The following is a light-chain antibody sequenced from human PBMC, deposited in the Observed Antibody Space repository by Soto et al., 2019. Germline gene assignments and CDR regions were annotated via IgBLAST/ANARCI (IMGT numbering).Light chain of an antibody. V-gene: IGKV1-39*01. CDR2: AAS. J-gene: IGKJ1*01. CDR3: QQGYSTPWT. CDR1: QSISSY. Sequence: DIQMTQSPSSLSASVGDRVTITDLASQSISSYLHWYQQKPGKAPKLLIYAASNLQSGVPSRFSASGSGTDFTLTLNSLQPEDFATYYCQQGYSTPWTFGQGSEVDIK.